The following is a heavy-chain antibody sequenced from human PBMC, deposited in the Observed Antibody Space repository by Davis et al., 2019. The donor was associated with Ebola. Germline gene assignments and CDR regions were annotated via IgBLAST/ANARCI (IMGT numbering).Heavy chain of an antibody. CDR3: ARGNYGDYIVLYYYNMDV. D-gene: IGHD4-17*01. CDR2: INPSGGST. J-gene: IGHJ6*02. V-gene: IGHV1-46*01. CDR1: GYTFTNYY. Sequence: AASVKVSCKASGYTFTNYYMHWVRQAPGQGLEWMGIINPSGGSTSYAQKFQGRVTMTRDTSTSTVYMELSSLRSEDTAVYYCARGNYGDYIVLYYYNMDVWGQGTTVTVSS.